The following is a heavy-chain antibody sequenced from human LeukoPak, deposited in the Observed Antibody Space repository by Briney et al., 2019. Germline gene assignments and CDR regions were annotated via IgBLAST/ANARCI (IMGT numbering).Heavy chain of an antibody. CDR2: IIPIFGTA. J-gene: IGHJ4*02. D-gene: IGHD6-19*01. V-gene: IGHV1-69*05. CDR1: GGTFSSYA. Sequence: XVKVSCKASGGTFSSYAISWVRQAPGQGLEWMGRIIPIFGTANYAQKFKGRVKITKDEYTSTAYMELSSLRSEDTAVYYCARDSYSSGWTLFDYWGQGTLVTFSS. CDR3: ARDSYSSGWTLFDY.